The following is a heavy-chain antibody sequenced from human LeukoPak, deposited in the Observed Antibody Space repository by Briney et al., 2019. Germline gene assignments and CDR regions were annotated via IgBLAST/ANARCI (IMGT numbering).Heavy chain of an antibody. D-gene: IGHD3-10*01. CDR3: ATSAMVRGVRLVGAFDI. CDR1: GYTFTSYY. V-gene: IGHV1-46*01. J-gene: IGHJ3*02. Sequence: APVKVSCKASGYTFTSYYMHWVRQAPGQGLEWMGIINPSGGSTSYAQKFQGRVTMTRDTSTSTVYMELSSLRSEDTAVYYCATSAMVRGVRLVGAFDIWGQGTMVTVSS. CDR2: INPSGGST.